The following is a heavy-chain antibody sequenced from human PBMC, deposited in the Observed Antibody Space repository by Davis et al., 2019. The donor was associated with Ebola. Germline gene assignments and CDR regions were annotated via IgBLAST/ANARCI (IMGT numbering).Heavy chain of an antibody. V-gene: IGHV3-23*01. CDR1: GFTFSSYA. D-gene: IGHD6-13*01. CDR2: ISGSGGST. J-gene: IGHJ3*02. Sequence: PGGSLRLSCAASGFTFSSYAMSWVRQAPGKGLEWVSAISGSGGSTYYADSVKGRFTISRDNSKNTLYLQMNSLRAEDTAVYYCARPIYSSSWFGYAFDIWGQGTMVSVSS. CDR3: ARPIYSSSWFGYAFDI.